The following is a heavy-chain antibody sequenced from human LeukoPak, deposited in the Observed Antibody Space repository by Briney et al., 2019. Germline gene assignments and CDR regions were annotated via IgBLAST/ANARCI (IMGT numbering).Heavy chain of an antibody. V-gene: IGHV4-4*02. CDR3: ARGRLITIFGVVITRGPNWFDP. CDR1: GGSISSSNW. J-gene: IGHJ5*02. Sequence: SGTLSLTCAVSGGSISSSNWWSWVRQPPGKGLEWIGEIYHSGSTNYNPSLKSRVTISVDTSKNQFSLKLSSVTAADTAVYYCARGRLITIFGVVITRGPNWFDPWGQGTLVTVSS. CDR2: IYHSGST. D-gene: IGHD3-3*01.